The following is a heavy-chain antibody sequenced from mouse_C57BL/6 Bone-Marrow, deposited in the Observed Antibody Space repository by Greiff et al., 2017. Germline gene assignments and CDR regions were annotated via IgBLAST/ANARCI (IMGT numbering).Heavy chain of an antibody. CDR2: IYPGSGNT. CDR3: ARETDYDYDEKKYSFDY. J-gene: IGHJ2*01. Sequence: VQLQQSGAELVRPGASVKLSCKASGYTFTDYYINWVKQRPGQGLEWIARIYPGSGNTYYNEKFKGKATLTAEKSSSTASMQLSSLTSEDSAVYFCARETDYDYDEKKYSFDYWGQGTTLPVSS. D-gene: IGHD2-4*01. CDR1: GYTFTDYY. V-gene: IGHV1-76*01.